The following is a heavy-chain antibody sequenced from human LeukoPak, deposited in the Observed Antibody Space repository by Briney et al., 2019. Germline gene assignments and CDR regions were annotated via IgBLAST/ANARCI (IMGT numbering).Heavy chain of an antibody. D-gene: IGHD1-26*01. CDR2: LSSSGTI. Sequence: GGSLRLSCAASGFTFSSYNMNWVRHAPGKGLEWVSYLSSSGTIYYADSVKGRFTISRDNAKNSLYLQMKSLRDEDTAVYYCARSGLVGATTGYFDYWGQGTLVTVSS. CDR3: ARSGLVGATTGYFDY. CDR1: GFTFSSYN. V-gene: IGHV3-48*02. J-gene: IGHJ4*02.